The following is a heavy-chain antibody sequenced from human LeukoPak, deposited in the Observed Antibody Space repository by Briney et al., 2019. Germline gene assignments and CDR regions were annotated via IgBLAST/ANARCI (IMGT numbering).Heavy chain of an antibody. V-gene: IGHV1-69*04. CDR2: IIPILGIA. D-gene: IGHD5-24*01. CDR1: GGTFSSYA. Sequence: SVKVSCKASGGTFSSYAISWVRQAPGQGLEWMGRIIPILGIANYAPKFQGRVTITADKSTSTAYMELSSLRSEDTAVYYCARDREWLQLRYFDYWGQGTLVTVSS. J-gene: IGHJ4*02. CDR3: ARDREWLQLRYFDY.